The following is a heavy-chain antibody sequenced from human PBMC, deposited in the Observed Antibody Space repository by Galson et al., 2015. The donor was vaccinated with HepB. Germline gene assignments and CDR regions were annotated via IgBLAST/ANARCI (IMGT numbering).Heavy chain of an antibody. J-gene: IGHJ6*02. CDR2: ISYDGSNK. CDR1: GFTFSSYG. Sequence: SLRLSCAASGFTFSSYGMHWVRQAPGKGLEWVAVISYDGSNKYYADSVKGRFPISRDNSKNTLYLQMNSLRAEDTAVYYCAKVSRGPYSGWPPGYYYGMDVWGQGTTVTVSS. V-gene: IGHV3-30*18. D-gene: IGHD6-19*01. CDR3: AKVSRGPYSGWPPGYYYGMDV.